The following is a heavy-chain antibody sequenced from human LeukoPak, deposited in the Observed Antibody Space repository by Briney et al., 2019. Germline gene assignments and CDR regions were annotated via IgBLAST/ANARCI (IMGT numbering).Heavy chain of an antibody. CDR1: GGSFSGYY. CDR3: ARDRRMVGADY. CDR2: INHSGST. V-gene: IGHV4-34*01. D-gene: IGHD2-15*01. Sequence: ASETLSLTCAVYGGSFSGYYWNWIRQPPGKGLEWIGEINHSGSTNYNPSLKSRVTISVDTSKNQFSLKLSSVTAADTAVCYCARDRRMVGADYWGQGTLVTVSS. J-gene: IGHJ4*02.